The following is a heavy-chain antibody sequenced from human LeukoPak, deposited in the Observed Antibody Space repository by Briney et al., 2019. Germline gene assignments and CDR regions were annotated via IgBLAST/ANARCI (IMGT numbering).Heavy chain of an antibody. CDR2: INHSGST. D-gene: IGHD3-3*01. CDR3: ARGLAYDFWSGYFNYYYYMDV. Sequence: SETLSLTCAVYGGSFSGYYWSWIRQPPGKGLEWIGEINHSGSTNYNPSLKSRVTISVDTSKNQFSLKLSSVTAADTAVYYCARGLAYDFWSGYFNYYYYMDVWGKGTTVTVSS. CDR1: GGSFSGYY. J-gene: IGHJ6*03. V-gene: IGHV4-34*01.